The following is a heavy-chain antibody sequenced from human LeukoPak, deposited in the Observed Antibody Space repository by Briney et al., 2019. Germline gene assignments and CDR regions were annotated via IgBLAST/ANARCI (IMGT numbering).Heavy chain of an antibody. V-gene: IGHV3-7*02. D-gene: IGHD3-10*01. Sequence: GGSLRLSCAASGFTFSSYWMSWVRQAPGKGLEWVANINQDGSEKYYVDSVKGRFTISRDNAKNSLYLQMNSLRAEDTAVYYCASMVRGVIIGYWGQGTLVTVSS. CDR1: GFTFSSYW. CDR3: ASMVRGVIIGY. J-gene: IGHJ4*02. CDR2: INQDGSEK.